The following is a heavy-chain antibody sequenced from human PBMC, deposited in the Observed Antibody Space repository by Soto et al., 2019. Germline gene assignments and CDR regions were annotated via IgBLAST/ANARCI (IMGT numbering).Heavy chain of an antibody. CDR2: ITYDGANG. D-gene: IGHD3-10*01. CDR1: GFIFRSYA. CDR3: VGAFSCSYPNFDY. Sequence: HPGGSLRLSCLASGFIFRSYAMHWVRQAPGKGLEWVAVITYDGANGYYADSVRGRFAISRDNSKSTLFLQMNSLRPEDTAVYYCVGAFSCSYPNFDYWRRGTLVAVSS. J-gene: IGHJ4*02. V-gene: IGHV3-30*09.